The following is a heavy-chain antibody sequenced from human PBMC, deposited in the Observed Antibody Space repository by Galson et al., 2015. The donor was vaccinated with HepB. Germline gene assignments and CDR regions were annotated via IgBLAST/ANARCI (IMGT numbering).Heavy chain of an antibody. CDR2: ISRNAEST. J-gene: IGHJ3*02. D-gene: IGHD6-13*01. V-gene: IGHV3-23*01. Sequence: SLRLSCAASGFTFSNYAMSWVRQPPGKGLEWISAISRNAESTFSADSVKGRFTISRDNSKNTLYLRMNSLRAEDTAVYYCAKDNLHISSWYYGGAFDMWGQGTMVTASS. CDR3: AKDNLHISSWYYGGAFDM. CDR1: GFTFSNYA.